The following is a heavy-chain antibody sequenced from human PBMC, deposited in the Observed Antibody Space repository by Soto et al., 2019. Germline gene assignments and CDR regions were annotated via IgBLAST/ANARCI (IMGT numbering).Heavy chain of an antibody. CDR3: ARDQYRRFHFHP. CDR2: IYYSGST. J-gene: IGHJ5*02. D-gene: IGHD3-16*02. CDR1: KICDDS. Sequence: KICDDSWSLNRQHPGKGLEWIGYIYYSGSTYYNPSLKSRITIAVDTSKNQFSLKLSSVTAADTALYYCARDQYRRFHFHPWGQVTLVT. V-gene: IGHV4-31*02.